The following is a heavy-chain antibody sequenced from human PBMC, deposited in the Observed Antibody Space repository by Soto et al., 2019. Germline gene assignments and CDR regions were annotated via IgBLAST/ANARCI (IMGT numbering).Heavy chain of an antibody. CDR2: ISYDGSNK. J-gene: IGHJ4*02. D-gene: IGHD6-19*01. CDR1: GFTFSSYA. V-gene: IGHV3-30-3*01. Sequence: QVQLVESGGGVVQPGRSLRLSCAASGFTFSSYAMHWVRQAPGKGLEWVAVISYDGSNKYYADSVKGRFTISRDNSKNTLYLQMNSLRAEDTAVYYCARGLAVAGTYFDYWGQGTLVTVSS. CDR3: ARGLAVAGTYFDY.